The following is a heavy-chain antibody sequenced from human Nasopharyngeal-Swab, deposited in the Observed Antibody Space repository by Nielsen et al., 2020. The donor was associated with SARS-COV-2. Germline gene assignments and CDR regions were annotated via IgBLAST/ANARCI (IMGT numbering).Heavy chain of an antibody. CDR2: IYYSGST. D-gene: IGHD3-9*01. CDR3: ARAFDTGYHTVGY. J-gene: IGHJ4*02. Sequence: SETLSLTCTVSGVSISSYYWSWIRQPPGKGLEWIGYIYYSGSTNYNPSLKSRVTISVDTSKNQFSLKLSSVTAADTAVYYCARAFDTGYHTVGYWGQGTLVTVSS. V-gene: IGHV4-59*01. CDR1: GVSISSYY.